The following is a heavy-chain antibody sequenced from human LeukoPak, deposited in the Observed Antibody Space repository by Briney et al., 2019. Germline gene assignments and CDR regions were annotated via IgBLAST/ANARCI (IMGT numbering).Heavy chain of an antibody. J-gene: IGHJ3*02. CDR3: ARAKIGAFDI. CDR2: IYHSGST. Sequence: SETLSLTCAVSGGSISSGGYSWSWIRQPPGKGLEWIGYIYHSGSTYYNPSLKSRVTISVDRSKNQFSLKLSSVAAADTAVYYCARAKIGAFDIWGQGTMVTVSS. V-gene: IGHV4-30-2*01. D-gene: IGHD2-21*01. CDR1: GGSISSGGYS.